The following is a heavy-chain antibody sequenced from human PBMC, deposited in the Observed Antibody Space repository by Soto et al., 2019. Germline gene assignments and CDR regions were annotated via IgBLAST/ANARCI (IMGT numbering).Heavy chain of an antibody. V-gene: IGHV4-39*01. CDR2: IYYSGST. J-gene: IGHJ5*02. Sequence: QLQLQESGPGLVKPSETLSLTCTVSGGSISSSSYYWGWIRQPPGKGLEWIGSIYYSGSTYYNPSIKSRVTISGDTSKTQFSLKLSSVTAADTAVYYCARHSRDVLFGVVPVNWFDPWGQGTLVTVSS. D-gene: IGHD3-3*01. CDR1: GGSISSSSYY. CDR3: ARHSRDVLFGVVPVNWFDP.